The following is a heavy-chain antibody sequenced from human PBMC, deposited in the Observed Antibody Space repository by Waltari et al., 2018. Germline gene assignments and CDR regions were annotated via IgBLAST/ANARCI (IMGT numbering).Heavy chain of an antibody. D-gene: IGHD6-13*01. CDR1: GGTFSSYA. CDR2: IIPILGIT. V-gene: IGHV1-69*10. Sequence: QVQLVQSGAEVKKPGSSVKVSCKASGGTFSSYAISWVRQAPGQGLEWMGGIIPILGITNYAQKFQGRVTITADKSTSTAYMELSSLRSEDTAVYYCARDRKSSSSWYWVDYWGQGTLVTVSS. CDR3: ARDRKSSSSWYWVDY. J-gene: IGHJ4*02.